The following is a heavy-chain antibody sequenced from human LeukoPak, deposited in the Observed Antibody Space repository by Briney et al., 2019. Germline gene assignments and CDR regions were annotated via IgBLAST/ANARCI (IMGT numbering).Heavy chain of an antibody. V-gene: IGHV3-30*02. CDR2: IRYDGSNQ. D-gene: IGHD2-21*01. Sequence: GGSLRLSCAASGFTFSSYGMHWVRQAPGKGLQWVAFIRYDGSNQYYADSLKGRFTISRDNSKNTLYLQMNSLRAEDTAVSYCAKDRVSGYCGGDCFYFDYWGQGTLVTVSS. CDR1: GFTFSSYG. CDR3: AKDRVSGYCGGDCFYFDY. J-gene: IGHJ4*02.